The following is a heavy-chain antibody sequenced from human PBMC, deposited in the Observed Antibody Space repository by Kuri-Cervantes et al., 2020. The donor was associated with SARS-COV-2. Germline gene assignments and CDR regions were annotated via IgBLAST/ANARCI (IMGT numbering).Heavy chain of an antibody. CDR2: IYYSGST. V-gene: IGHV4-61*01. D-gene: IGHD6-19*01. Sequence: SETLSLTCAVSGYSISSGYYWGWIRQPPGKGLEWIGYIYYSGSTNYNPSLKSRVTISVDTSKNQFSLKLSSVTAADTAVYYCARVRSSGPGPRKYYFDYWGQGTLVTVSS. CDR1: GYSISSGYY. CDR3: ARVRSSGPGPRKYYFDY. J-gene: IGHJ4*02.